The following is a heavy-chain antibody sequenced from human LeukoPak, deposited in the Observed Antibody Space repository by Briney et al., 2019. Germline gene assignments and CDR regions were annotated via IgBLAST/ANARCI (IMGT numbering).Heavy chain of an antibody. V-gene: IGHV3-33*01. CDR3: AGLPREGRYLDC. CDR2: IWNAGSDK. D-gene: IGHD3-10*01. J-gene: IGHJ4*02. Sequence: SGGSLRLSCAASGFTFSSYGFHWVRQAPGKGLEWVAVIWNAGSDKNYADSVKGRFSISRDNSKNTLYLQMNTLRAEDTAVYYCAGLPREGRYLDCWGQGTLVTVSS. CDR1: GFTFSSYG.